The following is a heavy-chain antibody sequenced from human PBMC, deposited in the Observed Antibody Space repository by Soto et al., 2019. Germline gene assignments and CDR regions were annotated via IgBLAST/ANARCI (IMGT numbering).Heavy chain of an antibody. CDR2: INPKNGGI. V-gene: IGHV1-2*02. D-gene: IGHD1-1*01. CDR1: GYTFEDCY. Sequence: SWESSGYTFEDCYICCVRQVPGQGLEWVGWINPKNGGINYAQKFQGRVTMTRDTSVNTSYMDLNRLNFDDSAIYYCVRGQSVLDLDRWGRGTPVPCFS. J-gene: IGHJ1*01. CDR3: VRGQSVLDLDR.